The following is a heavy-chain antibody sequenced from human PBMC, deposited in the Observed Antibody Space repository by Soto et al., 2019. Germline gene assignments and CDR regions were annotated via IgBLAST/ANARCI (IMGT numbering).Heavy chain of an antibody. V-gene: IGHV3-33*01. CDR1: GFSFSTYG. J-gene: IGHJ3*02. D-gene: IGHD3-10*01. CDR3: TRDQQSVVYGATNI. Sequence: QVQLVESGGGVVHPGRSLRLSCAASGFSFSTYGFYWVRQAPGKELEWVALIWHDGSITDYADSVKGRFNISRDNSKNTLYLQMNSLRAQNTAVYSCTRDQQSVVYGATNIWGQGTMDTVS. CDR2: IWHDGSIT.